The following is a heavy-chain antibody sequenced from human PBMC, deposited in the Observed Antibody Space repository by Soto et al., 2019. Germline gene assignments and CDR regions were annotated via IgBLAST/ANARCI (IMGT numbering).Heavy chain of an antibody. CDR2: INHSGST. V-gene: IGHV4-39*07. CDR1: GGSVSSGSYY. J-gene: IGHJ6*03. Sequence: SETLSLTCTVSGGSVSSGSYYWSWIRQPPGKGLEWIGEINHSGSTNYNPSLKSLFTISVDTSKIQFSLKLSSVTAADTAVYYCARGLSTYYDFWSGYKILYYYYMDVWGKGTTVTVSS. D-gene: IGHD3-3*01. CDR3: ARGLSTYYDFWSGYKILYYYYMDV.